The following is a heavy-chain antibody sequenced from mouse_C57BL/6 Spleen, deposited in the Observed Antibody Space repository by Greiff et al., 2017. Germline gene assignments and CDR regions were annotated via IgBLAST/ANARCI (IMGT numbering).Heavy chain of an antibody. CDR3: AREGYGSSYGYFDV. CDR1: GYTFTSYW. V-gene: IGHV1-61*01. Sequence: QVQLQQPGAELVRPGSSVKLSCKASGYTFTSYWMDWVKQRPGQGLEWIGNIYPSDSETHYNQKFKDKATLTVDKSSSTAYMQLSSLTSDDSAVYYCAREGYGSSYGYFDVWGTGTTVTVSS. CDR2: IYPSDSET. J-gene: IGHJ1*03. D-gene: IGHD1-1*01.